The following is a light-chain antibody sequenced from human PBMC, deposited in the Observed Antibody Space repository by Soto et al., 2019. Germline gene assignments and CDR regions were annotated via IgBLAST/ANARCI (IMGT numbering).Light chain of an antibody. J-gene: IGKJ1*01. CDR2: DVS. CDR3: QQRSDWPWT. Sequence: EIVLTQSPATLSLSPGERGTLSCRAIESVTNYLAWYQQKPGQAPRLLVYDVSNRATGIPARFSGGGSGTDFTLTISNLEPEDFAVYYCQQRSDWPWTFGQGTKVDI. V-gene: IGKV3-11*01. CDR1: ESVTNY.